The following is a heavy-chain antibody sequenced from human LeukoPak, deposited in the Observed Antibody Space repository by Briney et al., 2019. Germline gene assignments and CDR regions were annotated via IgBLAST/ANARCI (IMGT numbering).Heavy chain of an antibody. V-gene: IGHV1-2*02. Sequence: ASVKVSCKASGYTFTGYYMHWVRQAPGQGLEWMGWINPNSGGTNYAQKFQGRVTMTRDTSISTAYMELSRLRSDDTAVYYCASDRFMITFGGVIVAYAFDIWGQGTMVTVSS. J-gene: IGHJ3*02. CDR1: GYTFTGYY. D-gene: IGHD3-16*02. CDR2: INPNSGGT. CDR3: ASDRFMITFGGVIVAYAFDI.